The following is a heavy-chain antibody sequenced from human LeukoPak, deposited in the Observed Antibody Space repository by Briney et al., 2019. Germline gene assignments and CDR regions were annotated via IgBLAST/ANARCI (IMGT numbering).Heavy chain of an antibody. J-gene: IGHJ4*02. Sequence: GGSLRLSCAASGLTFTTYWMTWVRQAPGKGLEWVANIKHDGSEKYYVDSVKGRFTISRDNARNSLYLQMNSLRVGDTAVYYCASGRYSSNWGQGTLVTVSS. CDR2: IKHDGSEK. CDR1: GLTFTTYW. D-gene: IGHD6-13*01. V-gene: IGHV3-7*01. CDR3: ASGRYSSN.